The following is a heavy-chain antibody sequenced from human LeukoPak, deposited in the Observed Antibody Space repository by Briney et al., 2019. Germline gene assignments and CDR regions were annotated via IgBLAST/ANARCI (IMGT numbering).Heavy chain of an antibody. V-gene: IGHV3-48*03. D-gene: IGHD2-15*01. J-gene: IGHJ4*02. CDR2: ICSSGSTI. Sequence: GGTLRLSCAASGVTFSSYDMNWVRQAPGKGLGWVLYICSSGSTIYYSDPVKGRFTISRDNAKNSLYMQMNSLRAEDTAVYYCASVSILGYCSGGSCYSENYFDYWGQGNLVTVSS. CDR1: GVTFSSYD. CDR3: ASVSILGYCSGGSCYSENYFDY.